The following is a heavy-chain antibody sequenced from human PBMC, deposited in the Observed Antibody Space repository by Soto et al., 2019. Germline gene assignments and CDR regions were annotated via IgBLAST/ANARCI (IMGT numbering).Heavy chain of an antibody. CDR3: ARGGGVGVAGSAAFDM. CDR2: INPATGAA. Sequence: QLHLVQSGAVVKKPGASVTVSCSASGYPVTAYYMHWVRQAPGRGLEWMGGINPATGAAKYTQTFQCRVTMTRDTSTNTVFMELSGPTSEDTAGFYCARGGGVGVAGSAAFDMWGQGTLVTVSS. D-gene: IGHD3-3*01. V-gene: IGHV1-2*02. J-gene: IGHJ3*02. CDR1: GYPVTAYY.